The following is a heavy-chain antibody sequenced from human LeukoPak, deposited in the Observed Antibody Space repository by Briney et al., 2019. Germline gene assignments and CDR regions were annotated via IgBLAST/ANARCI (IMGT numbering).Heavy chain of an antibody. CDR2: INPNSGGT. D-gene: IGHD5-24*01. CDR1: GYTFTSYA. V-gene: IGHV1-2*06. Sequence: ASVKVSCKASGYTFTSYAMNWVRQAPGQGLEWMGRINPNSGGTNYAQKFQGRVTMTRDTSISTAYMELSRLRSDDTAVYYCAREELRGRWLQSGYYYGMDVWGQGTTVTVSS. CDR3: AREELRGRWLQSGYYYGMDV. J-gene: IGHJ6*02.